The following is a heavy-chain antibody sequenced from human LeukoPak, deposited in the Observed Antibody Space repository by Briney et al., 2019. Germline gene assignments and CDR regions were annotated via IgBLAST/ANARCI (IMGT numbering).Heavy chain of an antibody. CDR2: ISNSGSNT. CDR1: GFTFSSYP. V-gene: IGHV3-23*01. D-gene: IGHD1-1*01. J-gene: IGHJ4*02. CDR3: ATTKSARRYFDY. Sequence: GGSLRLSCTGSGFTFSSYPLSWVRQAPGKGLEWVSAISNSGSNTYYGYSVRGRFTISRDKSKNTLYLQMNTLRAEDTAVYYCATTKSARRYFDYWGQGTLVTVSS.